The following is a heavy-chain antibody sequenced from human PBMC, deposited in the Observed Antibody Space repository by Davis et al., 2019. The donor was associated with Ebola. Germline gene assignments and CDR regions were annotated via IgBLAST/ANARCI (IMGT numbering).Heavy chain of an antibody. J-gene: IGHJ4*02. CDR2: ISHDGSNK. CDR3: ARGPRVSYLTGFEY. CDR1: GFTFTTYA. V-gene: IGHV3-30-3*01. D-gene: IGHD2-2*02. Sequence: GESLKISCAASGFTFTTYAMHWVRQAPGKGLEWVTLISHDGSNKYYADSVKGRFTISRDNSKNMLYLQMNSLRVEDTAVYYCARGPRVSYLTGFEYWGQGTLVTVSS.